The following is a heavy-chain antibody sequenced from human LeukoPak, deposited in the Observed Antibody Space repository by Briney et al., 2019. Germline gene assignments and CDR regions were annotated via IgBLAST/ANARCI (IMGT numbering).Heavy chain of an antibody. D-gene: IGHD1-26*01. V-gene: IGHV4-39*01. J-gene: IGHJ4*02. CDR1: GASISGSNYY. CDR2: IYSSGST. Sequence: PSETLSLTCAVSGASISGSNYYWGWIRQPPGKGLEWIGNIYSSGSTYYNASLQSRVTISIDTSKDQFSLRLNSVTAADTAMYYCTKSGGYGLIDYWGQGTRVTVSS. CDR3: TKSGGYGLIDY.